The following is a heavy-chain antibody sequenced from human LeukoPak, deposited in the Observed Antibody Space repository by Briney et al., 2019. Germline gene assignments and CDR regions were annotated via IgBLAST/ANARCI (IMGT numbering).Heavy chain of an antibody. V-gene: IGHV1-69*13. CDR3: ARVVNYYGSGSYYTN. CDR2: IIPIFGTA. Sequence: ASVKVSCKASGSTLTELSMHWVRQAPGQGLEWMGGIIPIFGTANYAQKFQGRVTITADESTSTAYMELSSLRSEDTAVYYCARVVNYYGSGSYYTNWGQGTLVTVSS. CDR1: GSTLTELS. J-gene: IGHJ4*02. D-gene: IGHD3-10*01.